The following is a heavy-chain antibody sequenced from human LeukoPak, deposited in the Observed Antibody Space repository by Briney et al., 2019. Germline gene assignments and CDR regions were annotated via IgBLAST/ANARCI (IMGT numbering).Heavy chain of an antibody. J-gene: IGHJ4*02. CDR3: AKGRTDY. Sequence: GGSLRLSCVASGFTFSIYTMNWVRQAPGKGLEWVSAFIGSGGSTYYADSVKGRFIISRDNSKNTLYLQMNSLRAEDTAVYYCAKGRTDYWGQGTLVTVSS. CDR2: FIGSGGST. CDR1: GFTFSIYT. V-gene: IGHV3-23*01.